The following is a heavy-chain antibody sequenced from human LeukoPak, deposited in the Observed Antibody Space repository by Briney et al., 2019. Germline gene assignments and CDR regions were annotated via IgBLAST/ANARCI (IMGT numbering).Heavy chain of an antibody. CDR3: AKPPYSSSWVIDY. CDR2: ISTSGGTT. V-gene: IGHV3-23*01. Sequence: GGSLRLSCAASGFTFSSYAMSWVRQAPGKGLEWVSAISTSGGTTYYADSVKGRFTISRDNSKNTLYLQMNSLRAEDTALYYCAKPPYSSSWVIDYWGQGTLVTVSS. CDR1: GFTFSSYA. J-gene: IGHJ4*02. D-gene: IGHD6-13*01.